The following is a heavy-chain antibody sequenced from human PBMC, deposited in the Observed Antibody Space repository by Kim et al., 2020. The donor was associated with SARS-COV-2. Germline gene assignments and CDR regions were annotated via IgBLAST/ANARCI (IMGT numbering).Heavy chain of an antibody. CDR1: GRSLSGYY. Sequence: SETLSLTCAVYGRSLSGYYWTWIRQAPGTGLQWIGEITQTGTTNYDPSLRGRVTISVAASEWQFSLVLASATAADTAVYYCARGKSEYFGSGRARSFDLWGRGSLVTVSS. V-gene: IGHV4-34*01. J-gene: IGHJ2*01. CDR2: ITQTGTT. CDR3: ARGKSEYFGSGRARSFDL. D-gene: IGHD3-10*01.